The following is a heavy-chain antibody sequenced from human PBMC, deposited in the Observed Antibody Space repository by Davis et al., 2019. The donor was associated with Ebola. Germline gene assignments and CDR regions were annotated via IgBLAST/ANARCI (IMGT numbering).Heavy chain of an antibody. CDR1: GGSISSYY. D-gene: IGHD3-22*01. Sequence: SETLSLTCTVSGGSISSYYWSWIRQPPGKGLEWIGYIYYSGSTNYNPSLKSRVTISVDTSKNQFSLKLSSVTAADTAVYYCARAVLYYYDSSGYYYVPHFDYWSQGTLVTVSS. CDR2: IYYSGST. V-gene: IGHV4-59*01. CDR3: ARAVLYYYDSSGYYYVPHFDY. J-gene: IGHJ4*02.